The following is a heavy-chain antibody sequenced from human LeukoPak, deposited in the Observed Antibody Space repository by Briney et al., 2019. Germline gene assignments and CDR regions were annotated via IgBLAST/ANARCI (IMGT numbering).Heavy chain of an antibody. CDR2: ISSTAYGGTA. Sequence: PGGSLRLSCTAPGFTVRSYALTWVRQAPGMGPEWVGFISSTAYGGTAEYAASVRGRFTISRDDSKSIAFLQMNSLKTEDTAMYYCSRGAVPPDYWGQGTLVTVSS. D-gene: IGHD4-17*01. CDR1: GFTVRSYA. J-gene: IGHJ4*02. CDR3: SRGAVPPDY. V-gene: IGHV3-49*04.